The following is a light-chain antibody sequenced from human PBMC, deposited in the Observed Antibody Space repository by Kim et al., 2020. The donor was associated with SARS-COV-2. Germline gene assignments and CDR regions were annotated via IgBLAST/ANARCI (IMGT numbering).Light chain of an antibody. Sequence: DIQMTQSPSTLSASVGDSVTITCRASQSIGRWLAWYQQKPGKAPKVLIYKTSSLESGVPSRFSGSGSGTEFTLTISSLQPDDFATYYCQQYNSYPRTFGQGTKLEI. J-gene: IGKJ2*01. V-gene: IGKV1-5*03. CDR1: QSIGRW. CDR2: KTS. CDR3: QQYNSYPRT.